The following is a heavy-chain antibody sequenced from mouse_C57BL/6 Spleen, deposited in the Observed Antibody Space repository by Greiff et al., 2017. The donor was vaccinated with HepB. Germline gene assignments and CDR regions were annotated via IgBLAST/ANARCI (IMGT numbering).Heavy chain of an antibody. CDR2: IDPSDSET. V-gene: IGHV1-52*01. Sequence: QVQLKQPGAELVRPGSSVKLSCKASGYTFTSYWMHWVKQRPIQGLEWIGNIDPSDSETHYNQKFKDKATLTVDKSSSTAYMQLSSLTSEDSAVYYCARRGLTTVVGGYWYFDVWGTGTTVTVSS. CDR3: ARRGLTTVVGGYWYFDV. J-gene: IGHJ1*03. CDR1: GYTFTSYW. D-gene: IGHD1-1*01.